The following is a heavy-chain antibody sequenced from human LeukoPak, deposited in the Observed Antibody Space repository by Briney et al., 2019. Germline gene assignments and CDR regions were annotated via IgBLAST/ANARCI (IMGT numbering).Heavy chain of an antibody. Sequence: GGSLRLSCAASGFTVSSNYMSWVRQAPGKGLEWVSVIYSGGSTYYADSVKGRFTISRDNSKNTLYLQMNSLRAEDTAVYYCARDTGVYDSGGYYWYYFDYWGQGTLVTVSS. J-gene: IGHJ4*02. CDR2: IYSGGST. D-gene: IGHD3-22*01. CDR1: GFTVSSNY. V-gene: IGHV3-66*01. CDR3: ARDTGVYDSGGYYWYYFDY.